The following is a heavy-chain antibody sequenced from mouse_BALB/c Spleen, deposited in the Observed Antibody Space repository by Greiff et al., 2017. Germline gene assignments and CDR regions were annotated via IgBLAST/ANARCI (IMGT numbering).Heavy chain of an antibody. J-gene: IGHJ4*01. CDR2: IDPANGNT. V-gene: IGHV14-3*02. CDR1: GFNIKDTY. D-gene: IGHD2-14*01. CDR3: ARSGYRYDACYAMDY. Sequence: EVQLQESGAELVKPGASVKLSCTASGFNIKDTYMHWVKQRPEQGLEWIGRIDPANGNTKYDPKFQGKATITADTSSNTAYLQLSSLTSEDTAVYYCARSGYRYDACYAMDYWGQGTSVTVSS.